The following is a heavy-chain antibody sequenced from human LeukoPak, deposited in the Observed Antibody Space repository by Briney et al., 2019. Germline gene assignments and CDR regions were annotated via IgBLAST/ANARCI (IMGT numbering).Heavy chain of an antibody. CDR2: INLDGNEV. Sequence: GGSLRLSSAASGFAFRTYWMTGVRQAPGKGLEWVANINLDGNEVPYVDSLKDRFHISRDNARNSLYLQMNSLRAEDTAVYYCASGRHDFVHWGDGTLVTVSS. CDR3: ASGRHDFVH. V-gene: IGHV3-7*01. CDR1: GFAFRTYW. D-gene: IGHD3-16*01. J-gene: IGHJ4*01.